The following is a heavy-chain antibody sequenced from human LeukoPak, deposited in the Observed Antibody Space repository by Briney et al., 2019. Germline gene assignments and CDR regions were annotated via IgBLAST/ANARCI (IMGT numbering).Heavy chain of an antibody. CDR2: IMPLFGTA. CDR3: ARDVHGDYGSGWFDP. CDR1: GGTFNNSA. D-gene: IGHD4-17*01. J-gene: IGHJ5*02. Sequence: SVTVSCKTSGGTFNNSAISWVRQAPGQGLEWLGGIMPLFGTAGYAQKLQGRVTITKDESTRTVYLELTSLTSDDTAVYYCARDVHGDYGSGWFDPWGQGTLVSVSS. V-gene: IGHV1-69*05.